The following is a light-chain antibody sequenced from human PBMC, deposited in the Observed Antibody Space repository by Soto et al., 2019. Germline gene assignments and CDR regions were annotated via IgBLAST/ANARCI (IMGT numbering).Light chain of an antibody. CDR1: QSVSSSF. Sequence: EIVSTQSPGTLSLSPGERATLSCRASQSVSSSFLAWYQQKPGQAPRLLIYGASSRAPGIPDRFSGSGSGTDFTLTISRLEPEDFAVYYCQQYGTSPWTFGKGTKVEIK. V-gene: IGKV3-20*01. CDR2: GAS. CDR3: QQYGTSPWT. J-gene: IGKJ1*01.